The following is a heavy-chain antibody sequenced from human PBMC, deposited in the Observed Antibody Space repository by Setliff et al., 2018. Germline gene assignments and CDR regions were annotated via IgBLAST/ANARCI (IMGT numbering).Heavy chain of an antibody. Sequence: ASVKVSCKASGYMFKSYGISWVRQAPGQGLQWMGWISSYNADITNYAERFQGRITMTTDTSTSAAYMELRGLRSDDTAIYYCAISTLSICSGGSCPNVFDVW. V-gene: IGHV1-18*04. D-gene: IGHD2-15*01. CDR3: AISTLSICSGGSCPNVFDV. CDR1: GYMFKSYG. CDR2: ISSYNADIT. J-gene: IGHJ3*01.